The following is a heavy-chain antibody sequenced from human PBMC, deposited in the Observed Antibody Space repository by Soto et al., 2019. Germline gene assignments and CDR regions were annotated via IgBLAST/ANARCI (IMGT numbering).Heavy chain of an antibody. Sequence: GGSLRLSCVASGFPFSSYAMRWVRQTPGKGLEWVSGISGSGGRTYYADSVKGRFTISRDNSNNTLSLQMHILRVEDTAVSFCAKGGYYPLFDIWGQGTMVTVSS. CDR1: GFPFSSYA. CDR2: ISGSGGRT. J-gene: IGHJ3*02. D-gene: IGHD3-16*01. CDR3: AKGGYYPLFDI. V-gene: IGHV3-23*01.